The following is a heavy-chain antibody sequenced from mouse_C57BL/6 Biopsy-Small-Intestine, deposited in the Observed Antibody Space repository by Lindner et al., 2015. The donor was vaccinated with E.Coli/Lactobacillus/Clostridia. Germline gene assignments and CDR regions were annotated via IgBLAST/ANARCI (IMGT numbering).Heavy chain of an antibody. Sequence: SVKVSCKASGYTFTTDYMHWVRQAPGQGLEWMGIINPSGRNTNYAQKFQGRLTMTRDTSTSTVYMELSSLRSEDTAIYYCARDRRMVGATLDYWGQGTLVTVSS. CDR2: INPSGRNT. CDR3: ARDRRMVGATLDY. CDR1: GYTFTTDY. J-gene: IGHJ4*01. D-gene: IGHD1-1*02. V-gene: IGHV1-59*01.